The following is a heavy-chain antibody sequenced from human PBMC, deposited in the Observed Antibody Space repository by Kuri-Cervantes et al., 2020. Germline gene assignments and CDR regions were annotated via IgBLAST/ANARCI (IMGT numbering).Heavy chain of an antibody. J-gene: IGHJ5*02. CDR3: TVQLWPSWGFDP. CDR2: IWYDGSNK. D-gene: IGHD5-18*01. V-gene: IGHV3-33*08. Sequence: GGSLRLSCAASGFTFSNAWMSWVRQAPGKGLEWVAVIWYDGSNKYSADSVKGRFTISRDNSKNTLYLQMNSLRAEDTAVYYCTVQLWPSWGFDPWGQGTLVTVSS. CDR1: GFTFSNAW.